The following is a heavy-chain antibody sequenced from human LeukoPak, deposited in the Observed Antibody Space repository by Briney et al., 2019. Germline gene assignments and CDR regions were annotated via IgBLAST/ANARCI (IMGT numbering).Heavy chain of an antibody. CDR2: INPNSGGT. CDR1: GYTFTGYY. D-gene: IGHD4-17*01. V-gene: IGHV1-2*02. J-gene: IGHJ4*02. Sequence: GASVKVSCKASGYTFTGYYMHWVRQAPGQRLEWMGWINPNSGGTNYAQKLQGRVTMTTDTSTSTAYMELRSLRSDDTAVYYCARDDYGQKYVDYWGQGTLVTVSS. CDR3: ARDDYGQKYVDY.